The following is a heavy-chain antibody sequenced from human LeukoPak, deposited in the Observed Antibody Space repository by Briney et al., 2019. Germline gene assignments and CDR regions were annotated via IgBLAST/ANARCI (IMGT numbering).Heavy chain of an antibody. CDR2: IRYDGSNK. V-gene: IGHV3-30*02. CDR3: AKGSGWEMSYYYYYMDV. Sequence: PGGSLRLSCAASGFTFSTYWMSWVRQAPGKGLEWVAFIRYDGSNKYYVGSVKGRFTISRDNSKNTLYLQMNSLRAEDTAVYYCAKGSGWEMSYYYYYMDVWGKGTTVTISS. D-gene: IGHD1-26*01. J-gene: IGHJ6*03. CDR1: GFTFSTYW.